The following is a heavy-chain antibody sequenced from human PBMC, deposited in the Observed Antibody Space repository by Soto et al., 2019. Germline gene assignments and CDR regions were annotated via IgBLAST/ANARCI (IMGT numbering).Heavy chain of an antibody. CDR1: GGSISGSY. Sequence: SETLSLTCSVSGGSISGSYWSWIRQSRGKGLEWLGYVYYTGSTNYSPSLRSRVSISVDTSKNEFSLRLSSVTAADTAVYFCARSVAVPGAHIDYWGQGTQVTVSS. J-gene: IGHJ4*02. V-gene: IGHV4-59*01. D-gene: IGHD6-19*01. CDR2: VYYTGST. CDR3: ARSVAVPGAHIDY.